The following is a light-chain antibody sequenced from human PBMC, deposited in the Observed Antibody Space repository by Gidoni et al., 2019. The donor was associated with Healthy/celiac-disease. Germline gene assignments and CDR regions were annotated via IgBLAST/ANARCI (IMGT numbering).Light chain of an antibody. J-gene: IGKJ4*01. CDR2: WAS. CDR3: QQYYSTPQLT. Sequence: DIVMTQSTASLAVSLGERATINFKSSQSVLYSSNNKNYLACYQQKPGQPPKLLIYWASTRESGVPDRFSGSGSGTDFTLTISSLQAEDGAVYYCQQYYSTPQLTFGGGTKVEIK. V-gene: IGKV4-1*01. CDR1: QSVLYSSNNKNY.